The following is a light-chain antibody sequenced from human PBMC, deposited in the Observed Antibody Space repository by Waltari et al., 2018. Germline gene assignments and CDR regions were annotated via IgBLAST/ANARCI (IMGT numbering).Light chain of an antibody. J-gene: IGKJ4*01. CDR2: VAS. CDR3: QQYGSSPLT. Sequence: EIVLTQSPGTLSLSPGERAALSCRASQSVSSSYLAWYQQKPGQAPRLLIYVASSRSTGIPDRFSGSGSGTDFTLTIGRLEPEDFAVYYCQQYGSSPLTFGGGTKVEIK. V-gene: IGKV3-20*01. CDR1: QSVSSSY.